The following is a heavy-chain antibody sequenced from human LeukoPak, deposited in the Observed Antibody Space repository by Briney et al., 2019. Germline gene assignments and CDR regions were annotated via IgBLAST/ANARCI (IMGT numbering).Heavy chain of an antibody. CDR3: AKGDEDAAMLY. J-gene: IGHJ4*02. V-gene: IGHV3-23*01. CDR1: GFTFSSYA. Sequence: GGSLRLSCAASGFTFSSYAMSWVRQAPGKGLEWVSGISGSGGSTYYADSVKGRFTISRDNSKNTVYLQMNSLRAEDTAVYYCAKGDEDAAMLYWGQGTLVTVSS. D-gene: IGHD5-18*01. CDR2: ISGSGGST.